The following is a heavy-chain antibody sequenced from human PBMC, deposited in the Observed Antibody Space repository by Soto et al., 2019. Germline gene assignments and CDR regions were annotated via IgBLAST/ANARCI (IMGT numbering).Heavy chain of an antibody. CDR3: ARDLWGYCGTDCYPLDV. CDR1: GGSISGYY. J-gene: IGHJ6*04. CDR2: MYNTGST. V-gene: IGHV4-59*01. Sequence: SETLSLTCTVSGGSISGYYWSWSRQPPGKGLEWIGYMYNTGSTVYNPSFKSRVTISVDTSKNQFSLKLNSVTAADTAVYYCARDLWGYCGTDCYPLDVWGKGPTVTVSS. D-gene: IGHD2-21*02.